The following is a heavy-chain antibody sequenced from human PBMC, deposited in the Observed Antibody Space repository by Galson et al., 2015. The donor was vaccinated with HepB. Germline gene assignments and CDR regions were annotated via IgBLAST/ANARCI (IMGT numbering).Heavy chain of an antibody. J-gene: IGHJ5*02. CDR3: ARSFYGGGYRGVWFDP. Sequence: ETLSLTCAVYGGSFSGYYWSCIRQPPGKGLEWIGEINHSGSTNYNPSLKSRVTISLDTFKNQFYLKLTSVTAADTAVYYCARSFYGGGYRGVWFDPWGQGTLVTVSS. V-gene: IGHV4-34*01. D-gene: IGHD2/OR15-2a*01. CDR1: GGSFSGYY. CDR2: INHSGST.